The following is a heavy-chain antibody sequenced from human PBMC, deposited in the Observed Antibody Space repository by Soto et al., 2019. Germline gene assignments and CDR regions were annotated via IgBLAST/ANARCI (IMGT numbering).Heavy chain of an antibody. D-gene: IGHD2-21*02. V-gene: IGHV4-30-4*01. CDR3: ARASQGDFLDS. CDR2: IYYSGST. CDR1: GGSISCVQYS. Sequence: SEILSLTCTVPGGSISCVQYSRSWIRQPPGRGMEWVGYIYYSGSTYYNSSLKSRVTISIDTSKSQFSLELSSVTAADTAVYYCARASQGDFLDSWGQGTLVTVSS. J-gene: IGHJ4*02.